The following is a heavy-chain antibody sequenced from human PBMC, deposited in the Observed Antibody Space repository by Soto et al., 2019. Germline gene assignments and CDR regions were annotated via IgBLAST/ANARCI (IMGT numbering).Heavy chain of an antibody. CDR3: ARGVISSQYFFGY. CDR2: IYYSGST. CDR1: GGSISSGDHY. V-gene: IGHV4-30-4*01. J-gene: IGHJ4*02. D-gene: IGHD2-21*01. Sequence: PSETLSLTCTVSGGSISSGDHYWSWIRQPPGKGLEYMGYIYYSGSTHYNPSLKSRLTMSVDTSKNQFSLKLSSVTAADTAVYYCARGVISSQYFFGYWGQGTLVTVSS.